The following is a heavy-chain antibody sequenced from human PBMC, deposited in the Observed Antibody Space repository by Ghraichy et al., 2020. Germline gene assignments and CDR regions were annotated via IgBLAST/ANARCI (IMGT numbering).Heavy chain of an antibody. CDR3: ARGWSSTSSNTPFDY. CDR1: GGTFSSYA. D-gene: IGHD2-2*02. V-gene: IGHV1-69*13. CDR2: IIPIFGTA. Sequence: SVKVSCKASGGTFSSYAISWVRQAPGQGLEWMGGIIPIFGTANYAQKFQGRVTITADESTSTAYMELSSLRSEDTAVYYCARGWSSTSSNTPFDYWGQGTLVTVSS. J-gene: IGHJ4*02.